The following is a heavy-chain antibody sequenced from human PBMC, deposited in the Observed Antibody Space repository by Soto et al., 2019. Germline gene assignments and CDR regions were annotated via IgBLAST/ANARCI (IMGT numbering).Heavy chain of an antibody. CDR3: ARFKGCSGCTCYSYFDY. CDR2: ISSDGSNK. CDR1: GFTFSRYA. D-gene: IGHD2-15*01. Sequence: QVQLVESGGGVVQPGRSLRLSCAASGFTFSRYAMHWVRQAPGKGLEWVAVISSDGSNKYDADSVKGRFTISRDNSKNTLYLQMNSLRAEDTAVYYCARFKGCSGCTCYSYFDYWGQGTLVTVSS. V-gene: IGHV3-30-3*01. J-gene: IGHJ4*02.